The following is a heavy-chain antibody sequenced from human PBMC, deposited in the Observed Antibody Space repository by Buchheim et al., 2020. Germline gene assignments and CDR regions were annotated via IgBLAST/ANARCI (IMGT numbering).Heavy chain of an antibody. CDR1: GGSFSGYY. CDR3: ARGRSNNYYYYGMDV. CDR2: INHSGST. V-gene: IGHV4-34*01. D-gene: IGHD1-14*01. J-gene: IGHJ6*02. Sequence: QVQLQQWGAGLLKPSETLSLTCAVYGGSFSGYYWSWIRQPPGKGLEWIGEINHSGSTNYNPSLKSRVTISVDKSKNQFSLKLSSVTAADTAVYYCARGRSNNYYYYGMDVWGQGTT.